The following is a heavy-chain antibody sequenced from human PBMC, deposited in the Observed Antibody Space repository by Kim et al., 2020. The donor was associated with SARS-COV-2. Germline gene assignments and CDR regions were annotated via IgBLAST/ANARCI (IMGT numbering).Heavy chain of an antibody. CDR1: GLTFSSYS. CDR3: ARSGYYYDSSVYYYPYYFDN. V-gene: IGHV3-21*01. J-gene: IGHJ4*02. D-gene: IGHD3-22*01. Sequence: GGSLRLSCAASGLTFSSYSMNWVRQAPGKGLEWVSSISSSSSNIYYADSVKGRFTISRDNAKNSLYLQMNSLRAEDTAVYYCARSGYYYDSSVYYYPYYFDNWGQGTLVTVSS. CDR2: ISSSSSNI.